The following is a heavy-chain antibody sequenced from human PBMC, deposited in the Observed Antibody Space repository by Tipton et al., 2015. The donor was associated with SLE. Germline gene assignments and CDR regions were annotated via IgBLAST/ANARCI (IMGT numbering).Heavy chain of an antibody. J-gene: IGHJ4*02. CDR1: GGSFSGYY. D-gene: IGHD1-1*01. V-gene: IGHV4-34*01. CDR3: ARVAPTEVFDY. CDR2: INHSGST. Sequence: TLSLTCAVYGGSFSGYYWTWIRQPPGKGLEWIGEINHSGSTNYNPSLKSRVTISVDTSKNLFSLKLDSVTAADTAVYYCARVAPTEVFDYWGQGTLVTVSS.